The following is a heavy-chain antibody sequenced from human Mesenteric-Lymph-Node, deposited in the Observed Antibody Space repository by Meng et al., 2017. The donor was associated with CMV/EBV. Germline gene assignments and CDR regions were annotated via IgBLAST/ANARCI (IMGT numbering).Heavy chain of an antibody. CDR3: ARAGIVVVPAAHRDYYYYGMDV. CDR1: GGSFRTYA. D-gene: IGHD2-2*01. J-gene: IGHJ6*02. CDR2: IIPVLGTT. Sequence: SVKVSCKASGGSFRTYAISWVRQAPGQGLEWVGGIIPVLGTTKYTQKFQGRVTISSDESTSTAYMELSSLRSEDTAVYYCARAGIVVVPAAHRDYYYYGMDVWGQGTTVTVSS. V-gene: IGHV1-69*13.